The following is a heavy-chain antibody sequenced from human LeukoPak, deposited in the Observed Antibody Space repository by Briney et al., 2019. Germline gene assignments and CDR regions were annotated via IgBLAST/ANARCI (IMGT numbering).Heavy chain of an antibody. D-gene: IGHD2-15*01. Sequence: GGSLRPSCAASGFTFSDYSMNWVRQAPGKGLEWVSSISSSGSYIYYADSVKGRFTISRDNAKNSLYLQMNSPRAEDTAVYYCATDTGYCSGGSCYSGNYWGQGTLVTVSS. CDR1: GFTFSDYS. CDR2: ISSSGSYI. V-gene: IGHV3-21*01. J-gene: IGHJ4*02. CDR3: ATDTGYCSGGSCYSGNY.